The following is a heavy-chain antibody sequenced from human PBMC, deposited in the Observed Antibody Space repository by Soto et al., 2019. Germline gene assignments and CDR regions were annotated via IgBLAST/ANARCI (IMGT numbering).Heavy chain of an antibody. D-gene: IGHD3-3*01. CDR2: INQGGGEK. CDR3: ARQRSGYSAAAFDI. Sequence: PGGSVRLSCAASGFTFSFYWMTWVRQAPGKGLEWVANINQGGGEKYYVDSVRGRFTISRDNAKNSLYLQMNSLRAEDTAVYYCARQRSGYSAAAFDIWGQGTMVTVSS. V-gene: IGHV3-7*01. CDR1: GFTFSFYW. J-gene: IGHJ3*02.